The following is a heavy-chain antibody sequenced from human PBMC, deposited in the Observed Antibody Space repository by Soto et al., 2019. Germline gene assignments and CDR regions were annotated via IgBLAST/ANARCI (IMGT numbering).Heavy chain of an antibody. CDR3: AKEEDSGGYKGFSFDF. Sequence: QVELVQSGAEVKKPGSSVKVSCQASEDTFRNYAISWVRQAPGQGLEWMGGIIPIFGTANYAQKFQGRVTITADTSANTVYLELSSLRSEDTAVYYCAKEEDSGGYKGFSFDFWGQGALVTVSS. CDR1: EDTFRNYA. V-gene: IGHV1-69*06. CDR2: IIPIFGTA. D-gene: IGHD3-22*01. J-gene: IGHJ4*02.